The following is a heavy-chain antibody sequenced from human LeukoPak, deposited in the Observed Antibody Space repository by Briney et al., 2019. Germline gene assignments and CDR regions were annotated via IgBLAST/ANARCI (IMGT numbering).Heavy chain of an antibody. CDR2: ISESGEKT. CDR3: SNSPPTYGDLDY. Sequence: GGSLRLSCSASGFPFDTYAMSWVRQAPGRGLEWVSAISESGEKTYYVDSVEGRFTISRDNSKNTLSLQMNNLRVDDTAIYYCSNSPPTYGDLDYWGQGTLVTVSS. D-gene: IGHD3-10*01. CDR1: GFPFDTYA. V-gene: IGHV3-23*01. J-gene: IGHJ4*02.